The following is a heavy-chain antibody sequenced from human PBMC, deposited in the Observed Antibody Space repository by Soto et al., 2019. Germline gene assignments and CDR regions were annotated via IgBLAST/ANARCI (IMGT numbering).Heavy chain of an antibody. V-gene: IGHV4-59*12. CDR1: GGSISSYY. CDR3: ASSTIFALYYGMDV. J-gene: IGHJ6*02. Sequence: PSETLSLTCTVSGGSISSYYWSWIRQPPGKGLEWIGYIYYSGSTRYSPSFQGQVTISADKSISTAYLQWSSLKASDTAMYYCASSTIFALYYGMDVWGQGTTVTVSS. D-gene: IGHD3-3*01. CDR2: IYYSGST.